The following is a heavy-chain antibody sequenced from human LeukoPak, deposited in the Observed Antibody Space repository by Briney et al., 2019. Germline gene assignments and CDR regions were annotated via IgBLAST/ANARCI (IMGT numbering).Heavy chain of an antibody. CDR1: GGNLSSYA. J-gene: IGHJ6*02. D-gene: IGHD2-15*01. CDR3: VRGLGYCSAGNCYLFGMDV. CDR2: IIPFFATT. Sequence: SVKVSCKASGGNLSSYAMTWVRQAPGQGLEWMGGIIPFFATTNYAQKFQGRVTVTADESTCTSYMELTSLRSDDTAVYYCVRGLGYCSAGNCYLFGMDVWGQGTTVTVSS. V-gene: IGHV1-69*13.